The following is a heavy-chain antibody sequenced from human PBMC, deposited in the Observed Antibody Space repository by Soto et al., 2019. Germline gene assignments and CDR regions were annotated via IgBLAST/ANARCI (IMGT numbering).Heavy chain of an antibody. D-gene: IGHD1-20*01. V-gene: IGHV1-2*04. Sequence: ASVKVSCKASGYTFTGXYMHWVRQAPGQGLEWMGWINPNSGGTNYAQKFQGWVTMTRDTSISTAYMELSRLRSDDTAVYYCARSNWNYGYYYMDVWGKGTTVTVSS. J-gene: IGHJ6*03. CDR1: GYTFTGXY. CDR3: ARSNWNYGYYYMDV. CDR2: INPNSGGT.